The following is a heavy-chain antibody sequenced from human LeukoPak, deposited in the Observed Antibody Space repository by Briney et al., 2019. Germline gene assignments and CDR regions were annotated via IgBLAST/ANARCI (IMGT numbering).Heavy chain of an antibody. CDR3: AKDVNDYGFVVAAFDI. CDR1: GFTFSSYA. D-gene: IGHD4-17*01. CDR2: ISGSGGST. Sequence: PGGSLRLSCAASGFTFSSYAMSWVRQAPGKGLEWVSAISGSGGSTYYADSVEGRFTISRDNSKNTLYLQMNSLRAEDTAVYYCAKDVNDYGFVVAAFDIWGQGTMVTVSS. V-gene: IGHV3-23*01. J-gene: IGHJ3*02.